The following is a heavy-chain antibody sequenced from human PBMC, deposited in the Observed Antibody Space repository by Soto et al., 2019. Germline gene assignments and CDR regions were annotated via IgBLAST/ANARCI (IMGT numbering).Heavy chain of an antibody. D-gene: IGHD3-22*01. CDR3: ARETSDSRGMTLDY. CDR1: GYTFTSYY. V-gene: IGHV1-46*01. J-gene: IGHJ4*02. CDR2: IKPSGGST. Sequence: ASVKVSCKASGYTFTSYYMHWVRQAPGQGLEWMGIIKPSGGSTNYAQRFQGRVTMTRDTSTGTVFVELSSLRSEDTAMYYCARETSDSRGMTLDYWGQGTLVTVSS.